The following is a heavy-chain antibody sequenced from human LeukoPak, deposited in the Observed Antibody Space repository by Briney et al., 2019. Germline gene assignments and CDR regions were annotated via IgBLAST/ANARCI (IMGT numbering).Heavy chain of an antibody. CDR3: ARRNVLTEGEAFDI. CDR1: GGSTSSYY. J-gene: IGHJ3*02. CDR2: IYNSRST. Sequence: SETLSLTCTVSGGSTSSYYWTWIRQPPGEGLEWIGYIYNSRSTNYNPSLNSRVTISADASKNQFSLKLNSVTAADTAVYYCARRNVLTEGEAFDIWSQGTMVSVSS. V-gene: IGHV4-59*08. D-gene: IGHD3-9*01.